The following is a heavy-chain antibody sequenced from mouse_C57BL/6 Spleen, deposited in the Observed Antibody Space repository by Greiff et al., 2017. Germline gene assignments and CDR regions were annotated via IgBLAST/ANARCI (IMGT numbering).Heavy chain of an antibody. J-gene: IGHJ2*01. V-gene: IGHV1-66*01. D-gene: IGHD2-4*01. Sequence: VQLQQSGPELVKPGASVKISCKASGYSFTSYYIHWVKQRPGQGLEWIGWIYPGSGNTKYNEKFKGKATLTADTSSSTAYMQLSSLTSEDSAVYYCARSAIYYDYDYYFDYWGQGTTLTVSS. CDR3: ARSAIYYDYDYYFDY. CDR2: IYPGSGNT. CDR1: GYSFTSYY.